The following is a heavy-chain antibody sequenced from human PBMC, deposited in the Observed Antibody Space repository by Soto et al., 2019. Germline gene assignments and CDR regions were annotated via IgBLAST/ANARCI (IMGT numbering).Heavy chain of an antibody. D-gene: IGHD5-12*01. CDR3: AAGGGLPRYY. CDR2: IYHSGST. V-gene: IGHV4-30-2*01. CDR1: GGSISSGGYS. J-gene: IGHJ4*02. Sequence: QLQLQESGSGLVKPSQTLSLTCAVSGGSISSGGYSWSWIRQPPGKGLEWIGYIYHSGSTYYNPSLQRRGTISVDRSKNQFSLKRGSVSGAGTAVYYCAAGGGLPRYYWGQGTLVTVSS.